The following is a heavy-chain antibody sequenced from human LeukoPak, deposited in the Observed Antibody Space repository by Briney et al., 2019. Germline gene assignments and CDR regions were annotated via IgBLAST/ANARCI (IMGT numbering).Heavy chain of an antibody. CDR1: GYTFTSYD. Sequence: ASVKVSRKASGYTFTSYDISWVRQAPGQGLEWMGWISVYNGNINYAQKLQGRVTMTTDTSTSTAYMELRSLRSDDTAVYYCARLAVAGTYYFDYWGQGTLVTVSS. CDR2: ISVYNGNI. J-gene: IGHJ4*02. CDR3: ARLAVAGTYYFDY. D-gene: IGHD6-19*01. V-gene: IGHV1-18*01.